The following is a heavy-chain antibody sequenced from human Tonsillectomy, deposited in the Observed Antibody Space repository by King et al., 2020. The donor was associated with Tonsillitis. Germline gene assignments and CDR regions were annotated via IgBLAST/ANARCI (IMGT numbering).Heavy chain of an antibody. CDR3: ARRXAVKGVXY. J-gene: IGHJ4*01. CDR2: ITGNGDSK. CDR1: GFIYSTHT. V-gene: IGHV3-21*06. Sequence: VQLVESGGGLVRPGGSLRLSCVASGFIYSTHTMTWFRQPPGKGLEWVSSITGNGDSKSYADSVRGRFTISRHNSKTSLYLQMNSLRVEDTAFYYCARRXAVKGVXYRXXGTLVTV.